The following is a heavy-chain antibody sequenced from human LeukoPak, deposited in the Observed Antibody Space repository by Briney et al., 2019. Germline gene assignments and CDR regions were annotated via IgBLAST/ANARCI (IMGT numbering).Heavy chain of an antibody. V-gene: IGHV3-33*01. J-gene: IGHJ6*02. CDR3: ARDLVQSRGLAVAGMLAGYYYSYGMDV. D-gene: IGHD6-19*01. Sequence: GGSLRLPRAASGFTLRSYCMHWVRQAPGKAREGVAVIWYDGSNKYHADSVKGRYTIPRDNSQNTLYLQMNSLRAEGTAVYYCARDLVQSRGLAVAGMLAGYYYSYGMDVWGQGTTVTVSS. CDR1: GFTLRSYC. CDR2: IWYDGSNK.